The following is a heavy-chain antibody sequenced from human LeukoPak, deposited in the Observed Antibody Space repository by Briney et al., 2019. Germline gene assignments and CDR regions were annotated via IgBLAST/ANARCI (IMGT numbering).Heavy chain of an antibody. J-gene: IGHJ3*02. Sequence: ASVKVSCKASGYTFSNYDINWVRQATGQGLEWMGWMNPDSGDLGYAQKFQGRVTMTRDTSITTAYMELSSLTSEDTAVYYCARVTKDSSSFDAFDIWGQGTMVTVSS. CDR1: GYTFSNYD. CDR3: ARVTKDSSSFDAFDI. D-gene: IGHD6-6*01. V-gene: IGHV1-8*01. CDR2: MNPDSGDL.